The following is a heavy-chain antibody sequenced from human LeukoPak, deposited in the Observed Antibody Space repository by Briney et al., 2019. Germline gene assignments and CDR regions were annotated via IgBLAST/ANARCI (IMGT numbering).Heavy chain of an antibody. CDR3: ARGGYTFEY. V-gene: IGHV3-7*01. D-gene: IGHD5-18*01. Sequence: PGGSLRLSCAASGFTFSSYWMSWVRQASGKGLEWVANIKQDGSEKNYVDSVKGRFTISRDNAKNSLYLQTNSLRAEDTAVYYCARGGYTFEYWGQGTLVTVSS. CDR1: GFTFSSYW. CDR2: IKQDGSEK. J-gene: IGHJ4*02.